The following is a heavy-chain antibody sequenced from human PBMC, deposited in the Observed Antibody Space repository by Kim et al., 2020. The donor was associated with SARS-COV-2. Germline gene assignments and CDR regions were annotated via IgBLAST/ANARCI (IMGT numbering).Heavy chain of an antibody. J-gene: IGHJ3*02. D-gene: IGHD6-19*01. CDR2: IYYSGST. Sequence: SETLSLTCTVSGGSISSSSYYWGWIRQPPGKGLEWIGSIYYSGSTYYNPSLKSRVTISVDTSKNQFSLKLSSVTAADTAVYYCARDLSIAVAGMGARDAFDIWGHGTMVTVSS. V-gene: IGHV4-39*01. CDR1: GGSISSSSYY. CDR3: ARDLSIAVAGMGARDAFDI.